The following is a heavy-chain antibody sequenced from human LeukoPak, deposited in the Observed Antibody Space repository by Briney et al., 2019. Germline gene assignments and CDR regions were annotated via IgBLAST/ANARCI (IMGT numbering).Heavy chain of an antibody. CDR3: ARPTRWLQSAYDAFDI. CDR1: GYSFTSYW. D-gene: IGHD5-24*01. J-gene: IGHJ3*02. V-gene: IGHV5-51*01. Sequence: GESLKISCKGSGYSFTSYWIGWVRQMPGQGLEWMGTIYPDGSDTKYSPSFQGQVTISADKSISTAYLQWSSLKASDTAMYYCARPTRWLQSAYDAFDIWGQGTMVTVSS. CDR2: IYPDGSDT.